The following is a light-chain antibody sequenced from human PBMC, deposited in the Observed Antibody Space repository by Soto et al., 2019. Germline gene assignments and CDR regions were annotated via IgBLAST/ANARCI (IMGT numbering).Light chain of an antibody. Sequence: DIQMTQSPSYVSASFGDRVTITCRASQGISSWLAWYQQKPGKAPKLLIYAASSLQSGVPSRFSGSGSGTDFTLTISRLEPEDFAVYYCQQYGSSPPITFGGGTKVDIK. V-gene: IGKV1-12*01. CDR1: QGISSW. J-gene: IGKJ4*01. CDR2: AAS. CDR3: QQYGSSPPIT.